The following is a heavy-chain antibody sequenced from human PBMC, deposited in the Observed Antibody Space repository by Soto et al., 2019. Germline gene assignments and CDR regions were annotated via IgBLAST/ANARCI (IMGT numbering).Heavy chain of an antibody. CDR1: GYTFTDYH. D-gene: IGHD6-25*01. Sequence: QVQLVQSGAEVKKPGASVKVSCKASGYTFTDYHIHWVRQAPGQGLEFMGWINANNGGAGSAQQFQGRVTVTRYPSITTVYMELSNLRSDDTAVYYCAREGGSETLQPSYNWFDTWGQGTLVTVSS. CDR3: AREGGSETLQPSYNWFDT. J-gene: IGHJ5*02. CDR2: INANNGGA. V-gene: IGHV1-2*02.